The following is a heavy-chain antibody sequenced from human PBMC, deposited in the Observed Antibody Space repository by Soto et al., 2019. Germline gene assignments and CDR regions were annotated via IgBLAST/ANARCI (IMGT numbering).Heavy chain of an antibody. D-gene: IGHD6-6*01. V-gene: IGHV5-10-1*01. CDR3: ASSSIAARYYYGMDV. CDR2: IDPSDSYT. Sequence: GESLKISCKGSGYSFTSYWISWVRQMPGKGLEWMGRIDPSDSYTNYSPSFQGHVTISADKSISTAYLQWSSLKASDTAMYYCASSSIAARYYYGMDVWGQGTTVTVSS. J-gene: IGHJ6*02. CDR1: GYSFTSYW.